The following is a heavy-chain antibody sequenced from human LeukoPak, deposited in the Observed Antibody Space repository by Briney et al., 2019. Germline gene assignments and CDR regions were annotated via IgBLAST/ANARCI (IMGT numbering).Heavy chain of an antibody. CDR1: GFAFSSYA. J-gene: IGHJ6*04. D-gene: IGHD2-2*01. CDR3: AKSLGYCSSSSCFQYCYYGMEV. Sequence: GGSLRLSCAASGFAFSSYAMSWVRQAPGKGLEWVSAISGSGGNTYYADSVKGRFTISRDNYMNTLYLQMNSLRAEDTAVYYCAKSLGYCSSSSCFQYCYYGMEVWGKGTTVTVSS. CDR2: ISGSGGNT. V-gene: IGHV3-23*01.